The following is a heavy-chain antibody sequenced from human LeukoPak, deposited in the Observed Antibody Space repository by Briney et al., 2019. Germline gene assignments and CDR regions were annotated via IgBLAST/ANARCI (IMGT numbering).Heavy chain of an antibody. CDR1: GFTFNNYP. V-gene: IGHV3-30*04. D-gene: IGHD3-10*01. J-gene: IGHJ4*02. CDR3: ARDPKTGSPDYFDY. Sequence: GGSLRLSCATSGFTFNNYPMHWVRQAPGKGLEWVAVIGYDGRFKFHSDSVKGRFTISRDDSNNTLYLQMNSLRPEDTALYYCARDPKTGSPDYFDYWGQGTLVTVST. CDR2: IGYDGRFK.